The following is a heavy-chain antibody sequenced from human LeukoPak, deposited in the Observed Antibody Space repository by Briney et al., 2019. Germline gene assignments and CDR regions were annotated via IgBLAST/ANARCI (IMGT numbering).Heavy chain of an antibody. CDR3: ARVPSVLLWFGELSNPGEAFDI. D-gene: IGHD3-10*01. V-gene: IGHV4-34*01. Sequence: SETLSPTCAVYGGSFSGYYWSWIRQPPGKGLEWIGEINHSGSTNYNPSLKSRVTISVDTTKNQFSLKLSSVTAADTAVYYCARVPSVLLWFGELSNPGEAFDIWGQGTMVTVSS. CDR2: INHSGST. J-gene: IGHJ3*02. CDR1: GGSFSGYY.